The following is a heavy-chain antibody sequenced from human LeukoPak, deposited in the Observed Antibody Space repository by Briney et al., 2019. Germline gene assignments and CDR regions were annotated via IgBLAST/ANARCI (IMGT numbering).Heavy chain of an antibody. D-gene: IGHD3-3*01. CDR3: TTLITIFGVVIGS. V-gene: IGHV3-15*01. CDR2: IKSKTDGGTT. CDR1: GFTFSNAW. Sequence: GGSLRLSCAASGFTFSNAWMSWVRQAPGKGLEWVGRIKSKTDGGTTDYAAPVKGRFTISRDDSKNTLYLQMNSLKTEDTAVYYCTTLITIFGVVIGSWGQGTLVTVSS. J-gene: IGHJ5*02.